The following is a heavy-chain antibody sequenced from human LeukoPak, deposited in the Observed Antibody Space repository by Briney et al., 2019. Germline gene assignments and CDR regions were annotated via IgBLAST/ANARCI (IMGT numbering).Heavy chain of an antibody. CDR1: GVSISGSYYY. V-gene: IGHV4-39*01. CDR2: IYYSGSS. Sequence: PSETLSLTCAVSGVSISGSYYYWGWIRQPPGKGLEWIGNIYYSGSSYYNASLQSRVTISIDTSKNQSSLRLNSVTAADTAMYFCVKSGGYGLIDYWGQGTLVTVSS. CDR3: VKSGGYGLIDY. J-gene: IGHJ4*02. D-gene: IGHD1-26*01.